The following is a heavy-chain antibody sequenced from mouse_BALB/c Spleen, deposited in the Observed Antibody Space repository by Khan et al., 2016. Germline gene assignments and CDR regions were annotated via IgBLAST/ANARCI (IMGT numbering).Heavy chain of an antibody. Sequence: EVQLQESGGGLVQPGGSLKLSCAASGFDFSRFWMSWVRQAPGKGLEWIGEINPDTNTIDYAPSLKDKFIISRDNAKNTLYLQMSKVISEDTALYYCGRGTYVPGSLDSLGQGTTLTVSS. V-gene: IGHV4-1*02. D-gene: IGHD1-1*01. J-gene: IGHJ2*01. CDR2: INPDTNTI. CDR1: GFDFSRFW. CDR3: GRGTYVPGSLDS.